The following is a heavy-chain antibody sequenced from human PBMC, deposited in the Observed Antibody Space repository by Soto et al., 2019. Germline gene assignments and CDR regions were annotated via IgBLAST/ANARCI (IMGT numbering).Heavy chain of an antibody. CDR1: GFTFSGYW. CDR3: AKNNRYCSSTNCFVFDY. CDR2: IKQDGSEK. V-gene: IGHV3-7*01. Sequence: EVQLVESGGGLVQPGGSLRLSSAASGFTFSGYWMSWVRQAPGKGLEWVANIKQDGSEKYYVDSVKGRFTISRDNAKNSLYLLMNSLRAEDTAVYYCAKNNRYCSSTNCFVFDYWGQGTLVTVSS. J-gene: IGHJ4*02. D-gene: IGHD2-2*01.